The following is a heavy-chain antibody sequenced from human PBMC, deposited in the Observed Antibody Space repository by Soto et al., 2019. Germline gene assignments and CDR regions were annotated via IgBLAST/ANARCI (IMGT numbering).Heavy chain of an antibody. CDR3: ARLRIATNNYKWFDP. Sequence: TLSPPCRVSGAALTSGNFYWGWGRQVPGKGLEWIGHIYVTGAVDYNPSLRDRITISQDTSERQFSLNLRLVTAADTAGYYCARLRIATNNYKWFDPWGHGTRVTVSS. CDR1: GAALTSGNFY. J-gene: IGHJ5*02. V-gene: IGHV4-31*03. CDR2: IYVTGAV. D-gene: IGHD2-21*01.